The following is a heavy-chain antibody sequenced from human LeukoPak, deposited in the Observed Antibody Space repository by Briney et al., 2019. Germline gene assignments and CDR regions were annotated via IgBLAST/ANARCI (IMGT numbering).Heavy chain of an antibody. D-gene: IGHD6-19*01. CDR1: GYTFTGYY. CDR2: INPNSDFT. CDR3: ARDLGIAVPGKPFDI. J-gene: IGHJ3*02. V-gene: IGHV1-2*02. Sequence: ASVKVSCKASGYTFTGYYMHWVRQAPGQGLEWMGWINPNSDFTNFAQNFQGRVTMTSDTSISTAYMELSRLRSDDTAVYYCARDLGIAVPGKPFDIWGQGTMVTVSS.